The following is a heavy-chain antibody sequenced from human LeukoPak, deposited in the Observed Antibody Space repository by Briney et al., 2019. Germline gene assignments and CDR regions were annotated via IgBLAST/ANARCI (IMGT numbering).Heavy chain of an antibody. CDR2: IKQDGSEK. CDR3: ASLDY. CDR1: GFTFSTSW. Sequence: GGSLRLSCVVSGFTFSTSWMAWVRQAPGKGLEWVANIKQDGSEKYYVDSVKGRFTISRDNAKNSLYPQMNTLRAEDTAVYYCASLDYWGQGTLVTVSS. J-gene: IGHJ4*02. V-gene: IGHV3-7*01.